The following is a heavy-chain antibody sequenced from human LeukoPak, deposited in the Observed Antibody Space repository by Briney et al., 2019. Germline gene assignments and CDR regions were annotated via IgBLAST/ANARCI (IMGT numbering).Heavy chain of an antibody. D-gene: IGHD5-18*01. CDR2: IYYSGST. Sequence: PSQTLSLTCTVSGGSISSGGYYWSWIRRHPGKGLEWIGYIYYSGSTYYNPSLKSRVTISVDTSKNQFSLKLSSVTAADTAVYYCARDGGYSSPDLWGRGTLVTVSS. CDR1: GGSISSGGYY. CDR3: ARDGGYSSPDL. J-gene: IGHJ2*01. V-gene: IGHV4-31*03.